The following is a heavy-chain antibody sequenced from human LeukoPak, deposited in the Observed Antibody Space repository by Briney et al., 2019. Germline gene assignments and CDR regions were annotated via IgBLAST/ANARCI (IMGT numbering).Heavy chain of an antibody. CDR1: GFTVSSNY. J-gene: IGHJ4*02. V-gene: IGHV3-53*01. CDR2: IYAGGTT. Sequence: GGSLRLSCAVSGFTVSSNYISWVRQAPGKGLEWVSVIYAGGTTFYADSVKGRFTISRDNSKNTLYLQMNSLSADDTAVYYCAREVRGDYFDLWGQGTLVTVSS. D-gene: IGHD3-16*01. CDR3: AREVRGDYFDL.